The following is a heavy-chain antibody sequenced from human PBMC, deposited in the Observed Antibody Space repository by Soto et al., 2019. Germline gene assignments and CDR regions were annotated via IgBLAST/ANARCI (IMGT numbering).Heavy chain of an antibody. D-gene: IGHD3-3*01. Sequence: GSLRLSCVASGCTFSPYSMNWVRQAPGKGLEWVAYISATSNHIYYAESLKGRFTISRDNAKSSLYLHMNSLRAEDTAVYFCARDSITIFGGGMDVWGQGTTVTVSS. J-gene: IGHJ6*02. V-gene: IGHV3-21*01. CDR2: ISATSNHI. CDR3: ARDSITIFGGGMDV. CDR1: GCTFSPYS.